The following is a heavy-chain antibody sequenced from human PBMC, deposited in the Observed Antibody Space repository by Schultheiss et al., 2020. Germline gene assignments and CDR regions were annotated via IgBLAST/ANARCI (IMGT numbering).Heavy chain of an antibody. D-gene: IGHD3-22*01. CDR3: ARAVLNYYDSSGYIDY. V-gene: IGHV4-39*07. CDR1: GGSISSGSYY. CDR2: IYYSGST. Sequence: SETLSLTCTVSGGSISSGSYYWGWIRQPPGKGLEWIGSIYYSGSTYYNPSLKSRVTISVDTSKNQFSLKLSSVTAADTAVYYCARAVLNYYDSSGYIDYWGKGTLVTVSS. J-gene: IGHJ4*02.